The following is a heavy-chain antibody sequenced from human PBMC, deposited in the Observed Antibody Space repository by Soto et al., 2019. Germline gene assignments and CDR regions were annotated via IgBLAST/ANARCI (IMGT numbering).Heavy chain of an antibody. Sequence: EVQLLESGGGLVQPGGSLRLSCAAFGFTFSSYAMSWVRQAPGKGLEWVSAISGSGGSTYYADSVKGRFTISRDNSKNTLYLQMNSLRAEDTAVYYCAKERRVVGATGRDYYYYYGMDVWGQGTTVTVSS. V-gene: IGHV3-23*01. CDR1: GFTFSSYA. D-gene: IGHD1-26*01. CDR3: AKERRVVGATGRDYYYYYGMDV. CDR2: ISGSGGST. J-gene: IGHJ6*02.